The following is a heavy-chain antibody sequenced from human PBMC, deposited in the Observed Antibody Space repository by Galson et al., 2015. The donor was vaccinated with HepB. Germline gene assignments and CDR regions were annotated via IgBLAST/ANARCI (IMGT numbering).Heavy chain of an antibody. CDR2: IYPGDSDT. V-gene: IGHV5-51*03. J-gene: IGHJ2*01. CDR1: GYSFTSYW. Sequence: QSGAEVKKPGESLKISCKGSGYSFTSYWIGWVRQMPGKGLEWVGFIYPGDSDTRYSPSFQGQVTISADKSITTAYLQWSSLKASDTAMYYCARPLDNGGNQWYFDLWGRGTLVTVSS. D-gene: IGHD4-23*01. CDR3: ARPLDNGGNQWYFDL.